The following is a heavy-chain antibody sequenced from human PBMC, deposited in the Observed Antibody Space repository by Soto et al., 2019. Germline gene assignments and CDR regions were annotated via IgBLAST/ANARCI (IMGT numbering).Heavy chain of an antibody. J-gene: IGHJ4*02. CDR2: IGPETGAT. Sequence: ASVKVSCKASGYTFTGHYIHWVRQAPEQGPEWMGEIGPETGATRYAQKFRGRVTMTRDMSITTVYMELNNLSPDDTAVYYCGRGRSGQIVVFYWGQGTPVTVS. D-gene: IGHD5-12*01. V-gene: IGHV1-2*02. CDR1: GYTFTGHY. CDR3: GRGRSGQIVVFY.